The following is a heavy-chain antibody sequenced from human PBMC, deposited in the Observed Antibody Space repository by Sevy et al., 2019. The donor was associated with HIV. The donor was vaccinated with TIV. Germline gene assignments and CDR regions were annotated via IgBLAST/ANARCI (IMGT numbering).Heavy chain of an antibody. V-gene: IGHV4-30-2*01. Sequence: SETLSLTCAVSGGSISSGGYSWSWIRQPPGKGLEWIGYIYHSGSTYYNPSLKSRVTISVNRSKNQFSLKLISVTAADTAVYYCARGGYQRNYFDYWGQGTLVTVSS. CDR1: GGSISSGGYS. CDR2: IYHSGST. CDR3: ARGGYQRNYFDY. D-gene: IGHD3-16*02. J-gene: IGHJ4*02.